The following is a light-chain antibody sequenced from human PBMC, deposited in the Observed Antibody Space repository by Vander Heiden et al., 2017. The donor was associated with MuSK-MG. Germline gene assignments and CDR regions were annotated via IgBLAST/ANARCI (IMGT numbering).Light chain of an antibody. V-gene: IGLV3-21*02. CDR2: DDY. Sequence: SYVLTQPPSVSVAPGQTARITCGGNNIGRKSVHWYQQKPGQAPVLVVHDDYDRPSGIPERFSGSNSGNAATLTISGVEAGDEADDYCQVWDSTSDHPLVVFGGGTKLTVL. J-gene: IGLJ2*01. CDR1: NIGRKS. CDR3: QVWDSTSDHPLVV.